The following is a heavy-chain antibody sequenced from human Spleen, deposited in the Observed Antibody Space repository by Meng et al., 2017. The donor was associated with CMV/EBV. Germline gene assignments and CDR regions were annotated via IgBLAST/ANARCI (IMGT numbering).Heavy chain of an antibody. CDR2: IYSGAST. CDR3: AREMTIIEQQLGVSYYGMDV. CDR1: SSDC. D-gene: IGHD6-13*01. V-gene: IGHV3-53*05. Sequence: SSDCVNWVRQAPGKGLEWVSLIYSGASTYYADSVKGRFTISRDNSKNTLYLQMNSLRAEDTAVYYCAREMTIIEQQLGVSYYGMDVWGQGTTVTVSS. J-gene: IGHJ6*02.